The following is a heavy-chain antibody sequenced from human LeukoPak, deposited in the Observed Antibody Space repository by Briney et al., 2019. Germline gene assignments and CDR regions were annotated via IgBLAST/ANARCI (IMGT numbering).Heavy chain of an antibody. CDR1: GGSFSGYY. J-gene: IGHJ6*03. V-gene: IGHV4-34*01. D-gene: IGHD2-21*01. CDR3: ARILARQFTSFSDSRPYSYYYMDV. CDR2: INHSGST. Sequence: SETLSLTCAVYGGSFSGYYWSWIRQPPGKGLEWIGEINHSGSTNYNPSLKSRVTISVHTSKNQLSLKLISLTAADTAVYYCARILARQFTSFSDSRPYSYYYMDVWGKGTTVTVSS.